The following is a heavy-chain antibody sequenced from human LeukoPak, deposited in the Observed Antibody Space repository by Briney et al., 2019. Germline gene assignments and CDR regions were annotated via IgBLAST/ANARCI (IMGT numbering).Heavy chain of an antibody. J-gene: IGHJ4*02. D-gene: IGHD3-10*01. V-gene: IGHV4-4*07. CDR2: IYTSGST. Sequence: SETLSPTCTVSGGSISSYYWSWIRQPAGKGLEWIGRIYTSGSTNYNPSLKSRVTMSVDTSKNQFSLKLSSVTAADTAVYYCARDLRRFSLYGPSFDYWGQGTLVTVSS. CDR1: GGSISSYY. CDR3: ARDLRRFSLYGPSFDY.